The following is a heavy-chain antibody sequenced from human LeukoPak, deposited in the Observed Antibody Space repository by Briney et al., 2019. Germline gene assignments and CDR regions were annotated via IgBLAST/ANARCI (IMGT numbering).Heavy chain of an antibody. D-gene: IGHD2/OR15-2a*01. CDR1: GGSISSYY. J-gene: IGHJ4*02. CDR3: AGHHPRNTVDF. Sequence: PSETLSLTCTVSGGSISSYYWSWIRQPPGKGLEWIAYISDIGTINYNPSLKSRVTISLDTSKNQFSLKLSSVTAADTAVYYCAGHHPRNTVDFWGQGTLVTVSS. CDR2: ISDIGTI. V-gene: IGHV4-59*08.